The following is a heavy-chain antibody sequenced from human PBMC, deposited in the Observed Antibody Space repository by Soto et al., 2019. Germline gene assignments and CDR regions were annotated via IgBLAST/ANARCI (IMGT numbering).Heavy chain of an antibody. J-gene: IGHJ4*02. D-gene: IGHD5-12*01. V-gene: IGHV1-18*04. CDR2: ISPDGGRT. Sequence: ASVKVSCKPSGYTFTSYGISWVRQAPGQGLEWMGIISPDGGRTSYAQKLQGRVTMTTDTSTSTAYMELRSLRSDDTAVYYCARGGSRRDGYNFAPPDDYWGQGTLVTVSS. CDR1: GYTFTSYG. CDR3: ARGGSRRDGYNFAPPDDY.